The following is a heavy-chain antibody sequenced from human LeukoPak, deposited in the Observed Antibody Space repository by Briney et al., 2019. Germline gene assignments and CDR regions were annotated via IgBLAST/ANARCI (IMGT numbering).Heavy chain of an antibody. CDR1: GGSISSSSHY. CDR3: ARALLRYFDSEDYYYYMDV. J-gene: IGHJ6*03. D-gene: IGHD3-9*01. CDR2: IYTSGST. Sequence: SETLSLTCTVSGGSISSSSHYWGWIRQPAGKGLEWIGRIYTSGSTNYNPSLKSRVTISVDTSKNQFFLKLSSVTAADTAVYYCARALLRYFDSEDYYYYMDVWGKGTAVTVSS. V-gene: IGHV4-61*02.